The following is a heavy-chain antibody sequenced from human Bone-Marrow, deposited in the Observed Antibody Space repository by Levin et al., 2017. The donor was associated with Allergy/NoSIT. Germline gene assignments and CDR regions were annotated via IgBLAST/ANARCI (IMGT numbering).Heavy chain of an antibody. V-gene: IGHV3-23*01. J-gene: IGHJ4*02. CDR3: AKDLQTAVTAPGH. CDR2: ISASGAST. D-gene: IGHD2-21*02. CDR1: GFTFNSYA. Sequence: PGGSLRLSCAASGFTFNSYAMDWVRQAPGKGLEWVAGISASGASTNFADSVRGRFTISRDNSKNILFLHMDGLRVEDTAVYYCAKDLQTAVTAPGHWGQGTLVTVSS.